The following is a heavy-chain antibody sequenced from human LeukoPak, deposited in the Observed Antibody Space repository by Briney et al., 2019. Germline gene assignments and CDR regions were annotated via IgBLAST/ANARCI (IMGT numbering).Heavy chain of an antibody. CDR3: XGGGXLPEEPNF. Sequence: SETLSLTCTVSGGSISSSSYYWGWIRQPPGKGLEWIGSIYYSGSTYYNPSLKSRVTISVDTSKNQFSLKLSSLTAADTSVDYXXGGGXLPEEPNFWGQGTLVTASS. D-gene: IGHD1-14*01. CDR2: IYYSGST. CDR1: GGSISSSSYY. V-gene: IGHV4-39*07. J-gene: IGHJ4*02.